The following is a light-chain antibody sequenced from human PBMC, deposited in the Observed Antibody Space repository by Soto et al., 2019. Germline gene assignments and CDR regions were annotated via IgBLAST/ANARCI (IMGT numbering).Light chain of an antibody. Sequence: EIVITQSPSTLSVSPGERATLSCRASHSVSSNLAWYQQKPGQAPRLLIYGASTRATGIPDRFSGSGSGTDFTLTIDRLEPEDFAVYYCQQYGDSPRTFGQGTKVDIK. CDR1: HSVSSN. CDR3: QQYGDSPRT. CDR2: GAS. J-gene: IGKJ1*01. V-gene: IGKV3-20*01.